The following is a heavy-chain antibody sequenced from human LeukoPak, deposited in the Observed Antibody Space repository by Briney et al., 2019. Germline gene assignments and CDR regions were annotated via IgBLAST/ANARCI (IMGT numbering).Heavy chain of an antibody. CDR2: ISSSSSTI. V-gene: IGHV3-48*02. J-gene: IGHJ6*03. CDR1: GFTFSSYS. CDR3: ARDSGQFDWLFYYYYMDV. D-gene: IGHD3-9*01. Sequence: GSLRLSCAASGFTFSSYSMNWVRQAPGKGLGWVSYISSSSSTIYYADPVKGRFTIPRDNAKNSLYLQMNSLRDEDTAVYYCARDSGQFDWLFYYYYMDVWGKGTTVTVSS.